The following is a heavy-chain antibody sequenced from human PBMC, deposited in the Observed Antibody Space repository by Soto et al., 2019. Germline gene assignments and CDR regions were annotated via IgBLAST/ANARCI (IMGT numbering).Heavy chain of an antibody. CDR1: GFTFSTYW. V-gene: IGHV3-74*01. CDR2: INSDGSST. Sequence: PGGSLRLSCAASGFTFSTYWMSWVRQAPGKGLEWVSRINSDGSSTSYADSVKGRFTISRDNAKNTLYLQMNSLRAEDTAVYYCARDEGIAARPDYYYYYGMDVWGQGTTVTVSS. D-gene: IGHD6-6*01. J-gene: IGHJ6*02. CDR3: ARDEGIAARPDYYYYYGMDV.